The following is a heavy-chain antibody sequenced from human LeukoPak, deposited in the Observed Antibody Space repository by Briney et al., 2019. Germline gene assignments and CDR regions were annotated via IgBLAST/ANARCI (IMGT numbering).Heavy chain of an antibody. CDR2: IRGGGGST. V-gene: IGHV3-23*01. CDR1: GFTFSSYG. Sequence: GGSLRLSCAASGFTFSSYGMSWVRQAPGEGLEWVSAIRGGGGSTYDADSVKGRFTISRDNSKNTVYVQMNSRRAEDMAVDYXXXXQXGYAPRRTYFYYMDVWGKGTTVTVSS. CDR3: XXXQXGYAPRRTYFYYMDV. D-gene: IGHD5-12*01. J-gene: IGHJ6*03.